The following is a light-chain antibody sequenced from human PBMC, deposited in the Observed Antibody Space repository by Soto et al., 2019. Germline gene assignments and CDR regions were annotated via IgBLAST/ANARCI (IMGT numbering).Light chain of an antibody. J-gene: IGKJ1*01. CDR2: AAS. Sequence: DIQMTQSPSSLSASVADGVTITRRASQSISIYVSWYQQRPGKAPKLLIYAASRLQSGVPSRFSGSRSGTDFTLTISSLQPEDFATYDCQQYKDYSAWTFGQGTKVDIK. CDR3: QQYKDYSAWT. V-gene: IGKV1-39*01. CDR1: QSISIY.